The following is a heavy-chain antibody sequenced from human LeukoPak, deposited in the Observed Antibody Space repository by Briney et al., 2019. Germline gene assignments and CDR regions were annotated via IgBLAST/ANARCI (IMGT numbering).Heavy chain of an antibody. CDR3: ARGVLYDSSGYGFDY. CDR1: GGTFSSYA. J-gene: IGHJ4*02. Sequence: GSSVKVSCKASGGTFSSYAINWVRQATGQGLEWMGWMNPNSGNTGYAQKFQGRVTITRNTSISTAYMELSSLRSEDTAVYYCARGVLYDSSGYGFDYWGQGTLVTVSS. V-gene: IGHV1-8*03. D-gene: IGHD3-22*01. CDR2: MNPNSGNT.